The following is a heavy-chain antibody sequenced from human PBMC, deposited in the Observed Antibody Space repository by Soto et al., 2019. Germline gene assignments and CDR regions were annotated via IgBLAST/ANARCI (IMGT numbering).Heavy chain of an antibody. D-gene: IGHD3-10*01. J-gene: IGHJ4*02. CDR3: ARDHRMVRGVKIDYFDD. V-gene: IGHV3-7*05. Sequence: PGGSLRLSCAASGFTFSRYWMSWVRQAPGKGLEWVANIKQDGSGKYYVDSVKGRFTISRDNAKNSLYLQMNSLRAEDTAVYYCARDHRMVRGVKIDYFDDWGQGTLVTVSS. CDR2: IKQDGSGK. CDR1: GFTFSRYW.